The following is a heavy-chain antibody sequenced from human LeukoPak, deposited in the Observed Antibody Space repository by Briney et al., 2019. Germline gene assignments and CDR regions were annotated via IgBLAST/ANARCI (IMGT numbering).Heavy chain of an antibody. D-gene: IGHD2-2*01. J-gene: IGHJ4*02. CDR2: IYYSGST. CDR3: ARTDSVSCSSTSCYHFDY. V-gene: IGHV4-61*05. Sequence: PSETLSLTCTVSDGSISSSSYYWGWIRQSPGKGLEWLGYIYYSGSTNYNPSLKSRVTISVDTSKNQFSLKLSSVTAADTAVYYCARTDSVSCSSTSCYHFDYWGQGTLVTVSS. CDR1: DGSISSSSYY.